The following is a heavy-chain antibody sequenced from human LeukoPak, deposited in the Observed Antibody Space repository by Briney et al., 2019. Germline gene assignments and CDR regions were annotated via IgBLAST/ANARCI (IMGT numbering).Heavy chain of an antibody. CDR1: GFTSIAYA. CDR2: ISGGGVTT. D-gene: IGHD3-16*01. V-gene: IGHV3-23*01. J-gene: IGHJ6*02. CDR3: ARNQQLGGHSYYYYGMDV. Sequence: GGSLRLSCVGSGFTSIAYALTWARQAPGKGLEWVSGISGGGVTTYYADSVKGRFTISRDNSKNTLYLQMNSLRADDTAIYYCARNQQLGGHSYYYYGMDVWGQGTTVTVSS.